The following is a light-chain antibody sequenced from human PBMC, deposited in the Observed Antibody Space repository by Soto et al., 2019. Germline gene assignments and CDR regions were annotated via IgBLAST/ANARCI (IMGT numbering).Light chain of an antibody. CDR1: QSINSY. CDR2: AAS. J-gene: IGKJ1*01. Sequence: IQMTQSPSSLSASVGDRVTITCRASQSINSYLNWYQQKPGKAPELLIYAASVLQSGVPSRFSGSRSGTDFTLTVSSLRPEDFAIYYCQQTYTSPWTFGQGTKVDIK. CDR3: QQTYTSPWT. V-gene: IGKV1-39*01.